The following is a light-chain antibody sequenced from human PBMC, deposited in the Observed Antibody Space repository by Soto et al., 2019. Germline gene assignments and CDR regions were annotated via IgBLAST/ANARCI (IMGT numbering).Light chain of an antibody. J-gene: IGKJ4*01. CDR1: QTIMTY. V-gene: IGKV1-17*01. CDR3: LQHNSYPLT. Sequence: DIQMTQSPSSLSASVGDEVTITCRASQTIMTYLNWYQLKPGKPPRLLIYAASSLQSGVPSRFSGSGSGTEFTLTISSLQPEDFATYYCLQHNSYPLTFGGGTKVDIK. CDR2: AAS.